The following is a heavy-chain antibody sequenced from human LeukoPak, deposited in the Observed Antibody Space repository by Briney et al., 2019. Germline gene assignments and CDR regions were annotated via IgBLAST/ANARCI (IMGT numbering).Heavy chain of an antibody. V-gene: IGHV3-30*04. J-gene: IGHJ4*02. CDR2: ISYDGTDK. Sequence: GGSLRLSCAASGFTFSSYAMHWVRQAPGKGLEWVAVISYDGTDKYYADSVKGRFTISRDKSKNKLYLQMNSPKPEDTAVYYCARDQGYYDSSGYFDYWGQGTLVTVSS. CDR3: ARDQGYYDSSGYFDY. CDR1: GFTFSSYA. D-gene: IGHD3-22*01.